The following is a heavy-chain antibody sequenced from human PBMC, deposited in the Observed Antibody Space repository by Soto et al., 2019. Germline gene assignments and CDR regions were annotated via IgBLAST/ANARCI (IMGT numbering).Heavy chain of an antibody. J-gene: IGHJ4*02. CDR2: ISYDGSNK. Sequence: PGGSLRLSCAASGFTFSSYAMHWVRQAPGKGLEWVAVISYDGSNKYYADSVKGRFTISRDNSKNMLYLQMNSLRAEDTAVYYCARGQLSYDYVWGSYVRWGQGTLVTVSS. CDR1: GFTFSSYA. CDR3: ARGQLSYDYVWGSYVR. V-gene: IGHV3-30-3*01. D-gene: IGHD3-16*01.